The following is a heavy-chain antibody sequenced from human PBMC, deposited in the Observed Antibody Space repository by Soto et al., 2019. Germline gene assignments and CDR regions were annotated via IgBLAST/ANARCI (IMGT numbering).Heavy chain of an antibody. CDR2: ISGSGGST. D-gene: IGHD3-22*01. CDR3: AKDLSPYYDSSGYYSMSFDY. Sequence: GGSLRLSCAASGFTFSSYAMSWVRQAPGKGLEWVSAISGSGGSTYYADSVKGRFTISRDNSKNTLYLQMNSLRAEDTAAYYCAKDLSPYYDSSGYYSMSFDYWGQGTLVTVSS. V-gene: IGHV3-23*01. CDR1: GFTFSSYA. J-gene: IGHJ4*02.